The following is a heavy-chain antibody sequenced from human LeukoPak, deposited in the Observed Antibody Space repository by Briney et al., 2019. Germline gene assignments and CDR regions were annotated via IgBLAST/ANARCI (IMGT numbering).Heavy chain of an antibody. J-gene: IGHJ4*02. Sequence: PGESLRLSCAGSGFTVSSNYMSWVRQVPGKGLEWVSVIYSDGTISYADSVKGRSTISRDNSENTLYLQMNSLRVEDTAVYYCAREVGGGASGQWGQGTLVTVSS. D-gene: IGHD3-16*01. CDR2: IYSDGTI. V-gene: IGHV3-66*01. CDR1: GFTVSSNY. CDR3: AREVGGGASGQ.